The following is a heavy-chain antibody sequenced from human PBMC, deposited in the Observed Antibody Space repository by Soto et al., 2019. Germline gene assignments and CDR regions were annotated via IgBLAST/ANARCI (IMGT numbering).Heavy chain of an antibody. CDR2: IYYSGST. V-gene: IGHV4-59*08. Sequence: PSETLSLTCPFSGGSISSYYWIWIRQPPGKGLEWIGYIYYSGSTNYNPSLKSRVTISVDTSKNQFSLKLSSVTAADTAVYYCARLSSRVYDFWSGGDAFDIWGQGTMVTVSS. CDR3: ARLSSRVYDFWSGGDAFDI. J-gene: IGHJ3*02. D-gene: IGHD3-3*01. CDR1: GGSISSYY.